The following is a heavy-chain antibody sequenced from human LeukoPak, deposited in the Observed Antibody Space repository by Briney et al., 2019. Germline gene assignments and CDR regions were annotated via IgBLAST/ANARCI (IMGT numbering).Heavy chain of an antibody. D-gene: IGHD2-2*01. CDR1: AGTFSSYA. CDR3: ARPVVPAAMGSWFDP. V-gene: IGHV1-69*05. CDR2: IIPIFGTA. J-gene: IGHJ5*02. Sequence: SVKVSCKPSAGTFSSYAISWVRQPPGHGLEWMGGIIPIFGTANYAQKFQGRVTITTDESTSTAYMELSSLRSEDTAVYYCARPVVPAAMGSWFDPRGQGTLVTVSS.